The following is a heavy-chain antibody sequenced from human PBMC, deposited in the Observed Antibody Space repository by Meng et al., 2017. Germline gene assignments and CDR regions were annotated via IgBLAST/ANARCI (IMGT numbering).Heavy chain of an antibody. CDR1: GGSISSYY. CDR2: IYYSGST. D-gene: IGHD5-18*01. Sequence: QVTPPGPGPGLVKPPEPLALTCTVSGGSISSYYWSWIRQPPGKGLEWIGYIYYSGSTNYNPSLKSRVTISVDTSKNQFSLKLSSVTAADTAVYYCARGYSYVEAGGYYFDYWGQGTLVTVSS. V-gene: IGHV4-59*01. J-gene: IGHJ4*02. CDR3: ARGYSYVEAGGYYFDY.